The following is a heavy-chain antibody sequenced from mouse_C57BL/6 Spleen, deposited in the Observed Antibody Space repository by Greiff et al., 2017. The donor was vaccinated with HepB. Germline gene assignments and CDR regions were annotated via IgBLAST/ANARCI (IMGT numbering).Heavy chain of an antibody. CDR1: GYTFTSYW. J-gene: IGHJ3*01. V-gene: IGHV1-64*01. CDR2: IHPNSGST. D-gene: IGHD1-1*01. Sequence: VQLQQPGAELVKPGASVKLSCKASGYTFTSYWMHWVKQRPGQGLEWIGMIHPNSGSTNYNEKFKSKATLTVDKSSSTAYMQLSSLTSEASAVYYSAREDYYGSAAYWGQGTLVTVSA. CDR3: AREDYYGSAAY.